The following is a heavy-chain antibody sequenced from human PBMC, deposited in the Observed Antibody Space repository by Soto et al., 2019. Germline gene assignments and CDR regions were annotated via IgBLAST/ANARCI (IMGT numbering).Heavy chain of an antibody. Sequence: QVQLQESGPGMVKPSETLSLTCTVSSDPTSTHTWGWIRQTPGKGLEWIGYIYETGGTAYNPSLSGRVTISLDRSKKELALKLSSAPAAATAMYHCVRQGIGPLHGLVDGWGRGTTVIVSS. D-gene: IGHD3-10*01. CDR2: IYETGGT. CDR3: VRQGIGPLHGLVDG. CDR1: SDPTSTHT. V-gene: IGHV4-59*08. J-gene: IGHJ6*02.